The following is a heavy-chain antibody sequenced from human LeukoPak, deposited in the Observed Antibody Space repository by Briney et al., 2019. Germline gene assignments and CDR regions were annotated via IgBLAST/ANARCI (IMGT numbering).Heavy chain of an antibody. CDR1: GFTFDDYA. D-gene: IGHD1-26*01. J-gene: IGHJ4*02. CDR2: ISWNSGSI. Sequence: GGSLRLSCAASGFTFDDYAMHWVRQAPGKGLEWVSGISWNSGSIGYADSVKGRFTISRDNAKNSLYLQMNSLRAEDTALCYCAKDRYSGSYVRGKYFDYWGQGTLVTVSS. CDR3: AKDRYSGSYVRGKYFDY. V-gene: IGHV3-9*01.